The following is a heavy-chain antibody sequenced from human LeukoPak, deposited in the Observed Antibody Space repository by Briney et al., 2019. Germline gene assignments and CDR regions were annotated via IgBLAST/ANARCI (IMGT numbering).Heavy chain of an antibody. Sequence: GGSLRLSCAASGFTFSSYAMSWVRQAPGKGLEWVSAISGSGGSTYYADSVKGRFTISRDNSKNTQCLQMNSLGAEDTVVYYCATDSGSLLGRFDIWGEGTMVTVSS. CDR1: GFTFSSYA. V-gene: IGHV3-23*01. CDR3: ATDSGSLLGRFDI. CDR2: ISGSGGST. J-gene: IGHJ3*02. D-gene: IGHD6-6*01.